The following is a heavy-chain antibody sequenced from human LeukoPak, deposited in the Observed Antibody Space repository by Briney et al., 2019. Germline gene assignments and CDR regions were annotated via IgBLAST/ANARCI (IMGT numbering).Heavy chain of an antibody. Sequence: SETLSLTCTVSGGSISSYYWSWIRQSPGKGLEWIGYIYYSGNTNYNPSLKSRGTISIDTSKNHFSLRLSSVTAADTAVYYCARVGDGTFDIWGRGTMVIVSS. J-gene: IGHJ3*02. CDR1: GGSISSYY. CDR2: IYYSGNT. D-gene: IGHD3-16*01. CDR3: ARVGDGTFDI. V-gene: IGHV4-59*01.